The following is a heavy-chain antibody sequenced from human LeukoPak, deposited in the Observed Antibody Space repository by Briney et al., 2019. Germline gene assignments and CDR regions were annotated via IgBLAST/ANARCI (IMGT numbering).Heavy chain of an antibody. CDR3: ATDLGVAVAGTRGVDY. Sequence: ASVKVSCKVSGYTLTELSMHWVRQAPGKGLEWMGGFDPEDGETIYAQKFQGRVTMTEDTSTDTAYMELSSLRSEDTAVYYCATDLGVAVAGTRGVDYWGQGTLVTVSS. CDR1: GYTLTELS. J-gene: IGHJ4*02. CDR2: FDPEDGET. V-gene: IGHV1-24*01. D-gene: IGHD6-19*01.